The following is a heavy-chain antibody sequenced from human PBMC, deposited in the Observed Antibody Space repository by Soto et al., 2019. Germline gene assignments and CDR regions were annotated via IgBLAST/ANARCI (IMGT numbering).Heavy chain of an antibody. CDR3: ARDHPVRGVILKSNWFDP. V-gene: IGHV3-48*01. D-gene: IGHD3-10*01. Sequence: GGSLRLSCAASGFTFSSYSMNWVRQAPGKGLEWVSYTSSSSSTIYYADSVKGRFTISRDNAKNSLYLQMNSLRAEDTAVYYCARDHPVRGVILKSNWFDPWGQGTLVTVSS. CDR1: GFTFSSYS. CDR2: TSSSSSTI. J-gene: IGHJ5*02.